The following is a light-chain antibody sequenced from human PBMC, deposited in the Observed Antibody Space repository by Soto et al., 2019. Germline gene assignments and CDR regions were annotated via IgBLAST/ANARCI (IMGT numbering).Light chain of an antibody. V-gene: IGKV1-9*01. CDR3: QQLYSYPLT. CDR2: AAS. Sequence: IQVTQSPSSLSASVGDRVTITCRASQGITSYLAWYQQKPGKAPKLLIYAASALQTGVSSRFSGSGYGTDFDLTISNLQPEDFATYFCQQLYSYPLTFGGGTTVEF. J-gene: IGKJ4*01. CDR1: QGITSY.